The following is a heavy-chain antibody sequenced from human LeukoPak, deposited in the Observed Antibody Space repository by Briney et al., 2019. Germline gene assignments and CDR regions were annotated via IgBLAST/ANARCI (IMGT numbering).Heavy chain of an antibody. J-gene: IGHJ4*02. CDR2: IYTSGST. CDR3: ARERVAAELDFDY. D-gene: IGHD6-13*01. Sequence: SETLSLTCTVSGGSIGSGSYYWSWIRQPAGKGLEWIGRIYTSGSTNYNPSLKSRVTISVDTSKNQFSLKLSSVTAADTAVYYCARERVAAELDFDYWGQGTLVTVSS. V-gene: IGHV4-61*02. CDR1: GGSIGSGSYY.